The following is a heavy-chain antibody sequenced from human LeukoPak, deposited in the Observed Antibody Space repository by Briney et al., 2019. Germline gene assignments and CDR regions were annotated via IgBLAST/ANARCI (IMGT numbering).Heavy chain of an antibody. J-gene: IGHJ5*02. V-gene: IGHV4-39*07. Sequence: SETLSLTCTVSGGSISSSSYYWGWIRQPPGKGLEWIGSIYYSGSTYYNPSLKSRVTKSVDTSKNQFSLKLSSVTAADTAVYYCARDGYNWFDPWGQGTLVTVSS. CDR2: IYYSGST. CDR3: ARDGYNWFDP. CDR1: GGSISSSSYY.